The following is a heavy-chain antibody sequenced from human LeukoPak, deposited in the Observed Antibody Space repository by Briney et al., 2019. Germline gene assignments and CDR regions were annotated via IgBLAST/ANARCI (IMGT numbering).Heavy chain of an antibody. D-gene: IGHD3-22*01. CDR1: GFTFSSYW. CDR2: IKQDGSEK. J-gene: IGHJ4*02. CDR3: ARMYYYDSSDY. Sequence: GGSLRLSCAASGFTFSSYWMSWVRQAPGKGLEWVANIKQDGSEKYYVDSVKGRFTISRDNAKNSLYLQMNSLGAEDTAVYYCARMYYYDSSDYWGQGTLVTVSS. V-gene: IGHV3-7*01.